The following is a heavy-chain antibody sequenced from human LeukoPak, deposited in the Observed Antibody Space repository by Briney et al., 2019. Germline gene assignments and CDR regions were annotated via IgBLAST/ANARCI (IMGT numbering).Heavy chain of an antibody. J-gene: IGHJ4*02. CDR2: ISSSTNTI. CDR3: ANHLACGSTSCPPSDS. D-gene: IGHD2-2*01. Sequence: PGGSLRLSCEVSGFPFTLYNMNWVRQAPGKGLEWLSYISSSTNTIYYADSVKGRFTISRDNAKNSLYLQMNGLGAEDTAVYYCANHLACGSTSCPPSDSWGQGTLVTVSS. CDR1: GFPFTLYN. V-gene: IGHV3-48*04.